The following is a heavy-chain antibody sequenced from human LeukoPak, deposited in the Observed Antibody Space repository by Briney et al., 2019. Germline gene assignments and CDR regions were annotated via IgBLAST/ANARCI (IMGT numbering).Heavy chain of an antibody. J-gene: IGHJ4*02. CDR1: GYTFATYG. Sequence: GASVKVSCKASGYTFATYGFCWVRQAPGHGLEWMGWISSITGKTDYAQKFQGRVTLTTDTSTSTAYMELRSLRPDDTALYYCAKVAGDRMDYWGQGTLLTVSS. CDR2: ISSITGKT. CDR3: AKVAGDRMDY. V-gene: IGHV1-18*01. D-gene: IGHD6-13*01.